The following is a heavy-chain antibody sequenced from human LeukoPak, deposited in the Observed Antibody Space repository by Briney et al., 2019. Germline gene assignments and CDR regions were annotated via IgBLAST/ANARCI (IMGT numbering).Heavy chain of an antibody. CDR2: INPNSGGT. CDR1: GYTFTGYY. J-gene: IGHJ4*02. V-gene: IGHV1-2*02. Sequence: ASVKVSCKASGYTFTGYYMHWVRQAPGQGLEWMGWINPNSGGTNYAQKFRGRVTMTRDTSISTAYMELSRLRSDDTAVYYCARGTLIVVVPAAIYHWGQGTLVTVSS. CDR3: ARGTLIVVVPAAIYH. D-gene: IGHD2-2*01.